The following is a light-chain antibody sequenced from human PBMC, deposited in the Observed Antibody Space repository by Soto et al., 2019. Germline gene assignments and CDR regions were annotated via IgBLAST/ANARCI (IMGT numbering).Light chain of an antibody. CDR1: SSDVGGYNY. V-gene: IGLV2-14*03. CDR3: SSYTSSSTLVV. Sequence: QSALTQPASVSGSPGQSITISCIGTSSDVGGYNYVSWYQHYPGIAPKLMIYDVSNRPSGVSIRFSGSKSGNTASLTISGLQAEDVADYYCSSYTSSSTLVVFGGGTQLTVL. J-gene: IGLJ2*01. CDR2: DVS.